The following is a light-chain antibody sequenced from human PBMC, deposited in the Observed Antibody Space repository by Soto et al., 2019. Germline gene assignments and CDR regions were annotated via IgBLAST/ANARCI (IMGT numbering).Light chain of an antibody. CDR3: QQADTFPIT. J-gene: IGKJ5*01. CDR2: GAS. Sequence: EIVLTQSPATLSVSPGERVTLSCRASQSVDINLAWYQQKPGQAPRLLIYGASTRATDMPGRFSGRGAGAEFTLTISSLQPEDFATYYCQQADTFPITFGQGTRLEIK. V-gene: IGKV3-15*01. CDR1: QSVDIN.